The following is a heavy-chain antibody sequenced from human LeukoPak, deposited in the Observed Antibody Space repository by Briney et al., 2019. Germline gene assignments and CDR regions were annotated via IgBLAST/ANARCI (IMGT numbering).Heavy chain of an antibody. V-gene: IGHV4-59*08. CDR2: IYYSGST. J-gene: IGHJ4*02. D-gene: IGHD2-2*01. Sequence: SETLSLTCTVSGGSISSYSWSWIRQPPGKGLEWIGYIYYSGSTDYNPSLRSRVTISVDTSKNQFSLRLSSVTAADTAVYYCGGDKSTSSSVEYWGQGTLVTVSS. CDR3: GGDKSTSSSVEY. CDR1: GGSISSYS.